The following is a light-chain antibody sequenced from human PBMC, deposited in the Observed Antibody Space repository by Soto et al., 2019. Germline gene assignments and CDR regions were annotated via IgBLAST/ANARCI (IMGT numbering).Light chain of an antibody. J-gene: IGKJ2*01. Sequence: DIQMTQSPSTLYASVGDRVTITCRASQSISSWLAWYQQKPGKAPKLLIYDASSLESGVPSRFSGSGSGTEFTLTISSLQPDDFATYYCQHYNSYPLYTFGQGTKLQIK. CDR1: QSISSW. CDR3: QHYNSYPLYT. CDR2: DAS. V-gene: IGKV1-5*01.